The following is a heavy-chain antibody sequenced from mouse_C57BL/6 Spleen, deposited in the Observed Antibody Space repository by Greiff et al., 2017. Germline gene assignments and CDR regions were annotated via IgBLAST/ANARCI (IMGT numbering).Heavy chain of an antibody. Sequence: VQRVESGPGLVAPSQSLSITCTVSGFSLTSYGVHWVRQPPGKGLEWLVVICSDGSTTYNSALKSRLGISKDNAKSQVFLKMNKLQTDDTAMYYCARQGDYGSSLTFAYWGQGTLVTVSA. V-gene: IGHV2-6-1*01. CDR1: GFSLTSYG. CDR2: ICSDGST. D-gene: IGHD1-1*01. J-gene: IGHJ3*01. CDR3: ARQGDYGSSLTFAY.